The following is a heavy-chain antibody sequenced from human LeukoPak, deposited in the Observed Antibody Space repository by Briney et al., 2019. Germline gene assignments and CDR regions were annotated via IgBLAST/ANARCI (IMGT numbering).Heavy chain of an antibody. J-gene: IGHJ5*02. CDR1: GCTFTSYD. V-gene: IGHV1-8*01. CDR2: MSPNSGNT. D-gene: IGHD6-13*01. Sequence: GASVTVSCKASGCTFTSYDINWVRQATGQGLEWMGWMSPNSGNTGYAQKFQGRVAMTRNTSISTAYMELSSLRSEDTAVYYCARHIAAAGNNWFDPWGQGTLVTVSS. CDR3: ARHIAAAGNNWFDP.